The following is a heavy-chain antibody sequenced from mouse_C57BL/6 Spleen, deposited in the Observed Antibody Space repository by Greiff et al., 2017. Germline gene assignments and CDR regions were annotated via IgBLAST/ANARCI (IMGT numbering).Heavy chain of an antibody. J-gene: IGHJ2*01. CDR3: ARWGYGSSYDGY. Sequence: VQLQQSGAELARPGASVKMSCKASGYTFTSYTMHWVKQRPGQGLEWIGYINPSSGYTKYNQKFKDKATLTADKSSSTAYMQLSSLTSEDSAVYYCARWGYGSSYDGYWGKGTTLTVSS. D-gene: IGHD1-1*01. CDR2: INPSSGYT. CDR1: GYTFTSYT. V-gene: IGHV1-4*01.